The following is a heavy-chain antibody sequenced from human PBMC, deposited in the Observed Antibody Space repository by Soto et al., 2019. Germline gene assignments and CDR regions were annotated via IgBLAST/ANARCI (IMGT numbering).Heavy chain of an antibody. D-gene: IGHD3-10*01. Sequence: ASVKVSCKVSGYTLTELSMHWVRQAPGKGLEWMGGFDPEDGEAIYAQKFQGRVTMTEDTSTDTAYMELSSLRSEDTAVYYCATVSVTLVRGVQYYFDNWGQGTLVTVSS. V-gene: IGHV1-24*01. J-gene: IGHJ4*02. CDR3: ATVSVTLVRGVQYYFDN. CDR2: FDPEDGEA. CDR1: GYTLTELS.